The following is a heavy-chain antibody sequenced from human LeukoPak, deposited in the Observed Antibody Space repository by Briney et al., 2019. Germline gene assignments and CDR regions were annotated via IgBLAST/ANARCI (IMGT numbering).Heavy chain of an antibody. CDR3: ARGYYYDSSGYSDY. Sequence: GGSQRLSCAASGFKFSDHYIDWVRQAPGKGLEWVGRSRNKASSYTTEYAASVEGRFTISRDVSESSLYLQMNSLRAEDTAVYYCARGYYYDSSGYSDYWGQGTLVTVSS. J-gene: IGHJ4*02. V-gene: IGHV3-72*01. D-gene: IGHD3-22*01. CDR2: SRNKASSYTT. CDR1: GFKFSDHY.